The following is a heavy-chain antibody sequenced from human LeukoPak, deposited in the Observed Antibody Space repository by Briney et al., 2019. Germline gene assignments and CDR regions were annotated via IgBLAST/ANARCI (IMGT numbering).Heavy chain of an antibody. D-gene: IGHD5-24*01. CDR2: IHSSGSTT. Sequence: PSGTLSLTCTVSGGSISSSNNYWGWVRQPPGKGLEWIGTIHSSGSTTYYGPSLKSRLTISVDTSKNQFSLKLSSVTAADTAVYYCARHEEEDGYNAKTIDYWGQGTLVTVSS. V-gene: IGHV4-39*01. CDR1: GGSISSSNNY. CDR3: ARHEEEDGYNAKTIDY. J-gene: IGHJ4*02.